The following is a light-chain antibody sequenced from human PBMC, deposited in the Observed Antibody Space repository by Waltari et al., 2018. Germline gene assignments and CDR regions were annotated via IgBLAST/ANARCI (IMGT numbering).Light chain of an antibody. CDR3: QQSSSSPWYT. CDR1: QNINNY. J-gene: IGKJ2*01. CDR2: AAS. Sequence: DIRMTQSPSSLSASVGYRVTITCRASQNINNYLNWYQQKPGKAPKLLIYAASTLQRGVPSRFSGSGSGTDFTLTISSLQPEDFATYYCQQSSSSPWYTFGQGTKLEIK. V-gene: IGKV1-39*01.